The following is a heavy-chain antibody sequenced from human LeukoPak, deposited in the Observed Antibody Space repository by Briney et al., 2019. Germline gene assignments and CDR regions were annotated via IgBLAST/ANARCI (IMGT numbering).Heavy chain of an antibody. CDR3: ARDYGDSGYDLVKDY. CDR2: IKQDGSEK. D-gene: IGHD5-12*01. CDR1: GFTFSTYG. J-gene: IGHJ4*02. V-gene: IGHV3-7*05. Sequence: GGSLRLSCAASGFTFSTYGMNWVRQAPGKGQERVANIKQDGSEKYYVDSVKGRFTISRDNAKNSLYLQMNSLRAEDTAVYYCARDYGDSGYDLVKDYWGQGTLVTVSS.